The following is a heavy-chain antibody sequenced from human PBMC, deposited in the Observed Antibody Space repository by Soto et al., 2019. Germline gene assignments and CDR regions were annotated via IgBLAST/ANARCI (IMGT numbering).Heavy chain of an antibody. CDR2: IDSAGDS. D-gene: IGHD3-10*01. CDR3: ARGGIWGVSWNWFDT. J-gene: IGHJ5*02. CDR1: GFTFSSHA. V-gene: IGHV3-13*01. Sequence: EVQLVESGGGLVQPGGSLRLSCAASGFTFSSHAMHWVRQVTGKGLEWVSGIDSAGDSKYPASVKGRFTISRENAKSSLHIQMNSLSTGDTAVYYCARGGIWGVSWNWFDTWGQGTQVTVSS.